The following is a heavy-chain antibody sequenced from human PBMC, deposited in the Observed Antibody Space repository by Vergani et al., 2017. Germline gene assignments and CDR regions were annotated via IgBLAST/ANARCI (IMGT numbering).Heavy chain of an antibody. V-gene: IGHV1-3*01. D-gene: IGHD2-15*01. CDR3: ARHFYCSGGSCYSYFDY. Sequence: QVQLVQSGAEVKKPGASVKVSCKASGYTFTSYAMHWVRQAPGQRLEWMGWISAYNGNTNYAQKLQGRVTMTTDTSTSTAYMELRSLRSDDTAMYYCARHFYCSGGSCYSYFDYWGQGTLVTVSS. CDR1: GYTFTSYA. CDR2: ISAYNGNT. J-gene: IGHJ4*02.